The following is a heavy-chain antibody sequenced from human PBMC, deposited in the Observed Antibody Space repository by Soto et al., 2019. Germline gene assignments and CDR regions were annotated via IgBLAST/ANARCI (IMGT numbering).Heavy chain of an antibody. CDR3: ARLGYESPSNWFDP. Sequence: QVQLQESGPGLVKPSETLSLTCTVSGGSISRYYWSWIRQPPGKGLEWIGYIYYSGSPDYNPSLKTRVTISVDTSKNQFSLKLSSVTAADTAIYYCARLGYESPSNWFDPWGQGTLVTVSS. D-gene: IGHD5-12*01. CDR2: IYYSGSP. J-gene: IGHJ5*02. CDR1: GGSISRYY. V-gene: IGHV4-59*01.